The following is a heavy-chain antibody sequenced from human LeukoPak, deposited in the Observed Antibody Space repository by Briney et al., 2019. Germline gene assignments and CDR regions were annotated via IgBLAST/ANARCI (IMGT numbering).Heavy chain of an antibody. J-gene: IGHJ4*02. V-gene: IGHV3-53*01. CDR1: GFTVSSNY. CDR2: IYSGGST. D-gene: IGHD1-26*01. Sequence: GGSLRLSWAASGFTVSSNYMSWVRQAPGKGLEWVSVIYSGGSTYYADSVKGRFTISRDNSKNTLYLQMNSLRAEDTAVYYCVIRYSGTWGQGTLVTVSS. CDR3: VIRYSGT.